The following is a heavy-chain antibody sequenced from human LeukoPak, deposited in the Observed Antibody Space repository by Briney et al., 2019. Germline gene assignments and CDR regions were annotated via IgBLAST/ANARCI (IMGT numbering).Heavy chain of an antibody. CDR2: IYYSGST. CDR3: ARGGLRYFDWLLLS. D-gene: IGHD3-9*01. J-gene: IGHJ5*02. V-gene: IGHV4-59*01. Sequence: PSETLSLTCTVSGGSISSYYWSWIRQPPGKGLEWIGYIYYSGSTNYNPSLKSRVTISVDTSKNQFSLKLSSVTAADTAVYYCARGGLRYFDWLLLSWGQGTLVTVSP. CDR1: GGSISSYY.